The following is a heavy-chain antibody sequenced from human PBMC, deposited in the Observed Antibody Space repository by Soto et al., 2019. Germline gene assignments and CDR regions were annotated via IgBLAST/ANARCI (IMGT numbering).Heavy chain of an antibody. CDR2: ISYDGSNK. CDR1: GFTFSSYA. D-gene: IGHD4-17*01. V-gene: IGHV3-30-3*01. J-gene: IGHJ6*02. Sequence: GGSLRLSCAASGFTFSSYAMHWVRQAPGKGLEWVAVISYDGSNKYYADSVKGRFTISRDNSKNTLYLQMNSLRAEDTAVYYCARDYGDGYYYYRLHVWARGTSVTVSS. CDR3: ARDYGDGYYYYRLHV.